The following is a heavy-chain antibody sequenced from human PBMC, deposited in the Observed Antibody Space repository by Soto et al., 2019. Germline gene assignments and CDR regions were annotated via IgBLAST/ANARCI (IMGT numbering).Heavy chain of an antibody. V-gene: IGHV1-2*02. CDR1: GYPVTAN. CDR2: INPATGAA. CDR3: ARGGGVGVAGSAAFDM. Sequence: QLHLVQSGAVVKKPGASVTVSCSASGYPVTANMHWVRQAPGRGLEWMGGINPATGAAKYTQTFQGRVTMTRDTSTSTVFMELSGLTSEDTAVFYCARGGGVGVAGSAAFDMWGQGTLVTVSS. J-gene: IGHJ3*02. D-gene: IGHD3-3*01.